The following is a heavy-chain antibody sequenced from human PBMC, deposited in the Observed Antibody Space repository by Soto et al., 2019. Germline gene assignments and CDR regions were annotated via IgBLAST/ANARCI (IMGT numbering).Heavy chain of an antibody. CDR1: GGSVSRVNYY. D-gene: IGHD4-4*01. V-gene: IGHV4-61*01. J-gene: IGHJ4*02. CDR3: ARAGPVTTVTVDS. Sequence: HVQLQESGPGLVKPSETLSLTCTVSGGSVSRVNYYWSWILQPQGKGLEWIGYIYYSRSTKSNPAPQRRVTLSVEASMKQSSLKLRSVTAADTAVYYWARAGPVTTVTVDSWGPGTLVTDSA. CDR2: IYYSRST.